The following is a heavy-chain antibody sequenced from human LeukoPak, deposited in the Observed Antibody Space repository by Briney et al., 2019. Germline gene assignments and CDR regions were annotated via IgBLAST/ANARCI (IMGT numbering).Heavy chain of an antibody. CDR1: GFTFTSYW. Sequence: PGGSLRLSCAASGFTFTSYWMTWVRQAPGKGLEWVANINEDGGERYYVDSVKGRFTISRDNSKNTLYLQMNSLRAEDTAVYYCAKGLGYYFDYWGQGTLVTVSS. J-gene: IGHJ4*02. V-gene: IGHV3-7*01. D-gene: IGHD3-16*01. CDR3: AKGLGYYFDY. CDR2: INEDGGER.